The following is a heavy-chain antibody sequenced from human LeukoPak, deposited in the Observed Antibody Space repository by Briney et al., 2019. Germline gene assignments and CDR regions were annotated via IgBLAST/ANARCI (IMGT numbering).Heavy chain of an antibody. D-gene: IGHD1-26*01. V-gene: IGHV3-15*07. CDR2: IKSKTDGGTT. CDR3: TTNLDYYGGNFDY. J-gene: IGHJ4*02. CDR1: GFTFSNAW. Sequence: GGSLRLSCAASGFTFSNAWMNWVRQAPGKGLEWVGRIKSKTDGGTTDYAAPVKGRFTISRDDSKNTLYLQMNSLKTEDTAVYYCTTNLDYYGGNFDYWGQGTLVTVSP.